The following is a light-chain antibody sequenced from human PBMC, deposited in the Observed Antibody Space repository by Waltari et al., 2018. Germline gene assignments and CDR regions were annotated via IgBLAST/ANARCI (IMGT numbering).Light chain of an antibody. Sequence: DIVMTQSPDSLAVSLGERATINCTSSQSVLSSSNNKNYLSWYQQKPGQPPKLLISWASTRESGVPDRFSGSGSGTDFTLTISSLQAEDVAVYYCQQCYSSPYTFGQGTKLEIK. V-gene: IGKV4-1*01. CDR3: QQCYSSPYT. CDR1: QSVLSSSNNKNY. J-gene: IGKJ2*01. CDR2: WAS.